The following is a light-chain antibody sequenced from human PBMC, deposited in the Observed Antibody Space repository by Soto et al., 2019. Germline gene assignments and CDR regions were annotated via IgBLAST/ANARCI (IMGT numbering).Light chain of an antibody. Sequence: IQMTQSPSTLSASVGDRVTITCRASQDIRNDLHWYQQKPGEAPNLLIYAATTFQSGVPSRFSGSGSGTHFTLNISSLQPEDLATYFCLQDNSYPWTFGQGTKVDIK. CDR1: QDIRND. J-gene: IGKJ1*01. CDR2: AAT. CDR3: LQDNSYPWT. V-gene: IGKV1-6*01.